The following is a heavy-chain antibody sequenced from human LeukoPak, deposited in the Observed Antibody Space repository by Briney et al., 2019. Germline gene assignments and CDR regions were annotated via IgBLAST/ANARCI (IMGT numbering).Heavy chain of an antibody. CDR3: AKCSSGFLDVFDL. CDR1: GFTFSRYA. V-gene: IGHV3-23*01. D-gene: IGHD3-22*01. J-gene: IGHJ3*01. CDR2: ITGSGDST. Sequence: GGSLRLSCAASGFTFSRYAMNWVRQAPGKGLEWVSTITGSGDSTYSADSVKGRFTISRDNSKNTLYLQMNSLRAEDTAVYYCAKCSSGFLDVFDLWGQGTMVTVSS.